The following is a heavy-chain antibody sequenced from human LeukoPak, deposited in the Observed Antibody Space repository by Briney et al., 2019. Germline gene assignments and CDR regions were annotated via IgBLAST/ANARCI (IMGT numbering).Heavy chain of an antibody. J-gene: IGHJ4*02. V-gene: IGHV1-18*04. Sequence: ASVKVSCKASGYTFTGYYMHWVRQAPGQGLEWMGWISAYNGNTNYAQKLQGRVTMTTDTSTSTAYMELRSLRSDDTAVYYCASSGVVRGVIHDYWGQGTLVTVSS. CDR2: ISAYNGNT. CDR3: ASSGVVRGVIHDY. CDR1: GYTFTGYY. D-gene: IGHD3-10*01.